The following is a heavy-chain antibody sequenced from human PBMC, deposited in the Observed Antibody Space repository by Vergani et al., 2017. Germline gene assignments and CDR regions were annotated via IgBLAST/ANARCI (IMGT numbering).Heavy chain of an antibody. V-gene: IGHV4-61*02. CDR1: GESIRSGSHY. D-gene: IGHD2-15*01. CDR3: VRSRPYCTSGSCPAI. Sequence: QVKLQESGPGLLKPSQTLSLTCTVSGESIRSGSHYWSWIRQPAGKGPEWIGHIHTGGSTDLNPSLKSRVSISVDTSKSQFSLKLNSVTVADTAVYYCVRSRPYCTSGSCPAIWCQGTLLTVSS. CDR2: IHTGGST. J-gene: IGHJ4*02.